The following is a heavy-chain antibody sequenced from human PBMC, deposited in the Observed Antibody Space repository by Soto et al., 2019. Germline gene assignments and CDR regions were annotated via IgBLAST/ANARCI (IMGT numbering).Heavy chain of an antibody. D-gene: IGHD2-21*01. CDR1: GFTFNNYA. J-gene: IGHJ2*01. V-gene: IGHV3-23*01. Sequence: EVQLLESGGGLVQPGGSLRLSCAASGFTFNNYAMNWVRQAPGKGLEWVSAISGNGDSTYFADSVKGRFTISRDNSKNTVSLQMNSLSAEDTAVYYCAKPMTSIYLRYFELWGRGTLVTVSS. CDR3: AKPMTSIYLRYFEL. CDR2: ISGNGDST.